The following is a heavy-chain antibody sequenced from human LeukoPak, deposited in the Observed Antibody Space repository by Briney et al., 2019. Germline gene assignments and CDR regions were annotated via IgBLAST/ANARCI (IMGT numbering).Heavy chain of an antibody. D-gene: IGHD5-12*01. V-gene: IGHV3-48*03. CDR3: ARDSWDFGYSGYDAKLSFDY. J-gene: IGHJ4*02. Sequence: PGGSLRLSCAASGFTFSSYEMNCVRPAPGGGLEWVSYISSSGSSIYYADSVKGRFTISRDNAKNSLYLQMNSLRAEDTAVYYCARDSWDFGYSGYDAKLSFDYWGQGTLVTVSS. CDR1: GFTFSSYE. CDR2: ISSSGSSI.